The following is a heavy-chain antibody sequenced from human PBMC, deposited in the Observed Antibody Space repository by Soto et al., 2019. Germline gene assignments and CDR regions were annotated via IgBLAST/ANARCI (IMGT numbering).Heavy chain of an antibody. V-gene: IGHV4-39*01. CDR1: GGSISSSSYY. Sequence: QLQLQESGPGLVKPSETLSLTCTVSGGSISSSSYYWGWIRQPPGKGLEWIGSIYYSGSTYYNPSLKSRVPIYVDTSKNQCALKLSSVTAADTAVYYCARQERRYYYGSGTPGGYWGQGTLVTVSS. D-gene: IGHD3-10*01. CDR2: IYYSGST. CDR3: ARQERRYYYGSGTPGGY. J-gene: IGHJ4*02.